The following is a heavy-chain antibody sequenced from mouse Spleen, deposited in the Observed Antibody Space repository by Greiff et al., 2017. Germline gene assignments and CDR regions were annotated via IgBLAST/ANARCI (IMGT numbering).Heavy chain of an antibody. D-gene: IGHD1-3*01. V-gene: IGHV1-82*01. J-gene: IGHJ4*01. CDR3: ARLYDSYAMDY. CDR2: IYPGDGDT. Sequence: QVHVKQSGPELVKPGASVKISCKASGYAFSSSWMNWVKQRPGKGLEWIGRIYPGDGDTNYNGKFKGKATLTADKSSSTAYMQLSSLTSEDSAVYFCARLYDSYAMDYWGQGTSVTVSS. CDR1: GYAFSSSW.